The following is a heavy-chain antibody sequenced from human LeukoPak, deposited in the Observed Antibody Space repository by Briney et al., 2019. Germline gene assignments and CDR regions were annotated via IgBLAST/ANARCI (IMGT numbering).Heavy chain of an antibody. CDR2: TYYRSKWYN. CDR1: GDSVSSNSAA. D-gene: IGHD1-26*01. Sequence: SQTPSLTCAISGDSVSSNSAAWNWIRQSPSRGLEWLGRTYYRSKWYNDYAVSVKSRITINPDTSKNQFSLQLNSVTPEDTAVYYCARDLGHVGYYYYGMDVWGQGTTVTVSS. V-gene: IGHV6-1*01. J-gene: IGHJ6*02. CDR3: ARDLGHVGYYYYGMDV.